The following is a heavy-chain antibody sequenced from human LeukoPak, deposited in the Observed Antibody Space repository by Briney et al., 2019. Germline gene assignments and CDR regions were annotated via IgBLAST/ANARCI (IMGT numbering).Heavy chain of an antibody. Sequence: ASVKVSCKASGYTFTSYGISWVRQAPGQGLEWMGWISAYNGNANYAQKLQGRVTMTTDTSTSTAYMELRSLRSDDTAVYYCARGPELKQWLVAYYFDYWGQGTLVTVSS. D-gene: IGHD6-19*01. J-gene: IGHJ4*02. CDR2: ISAYNGNA. V-gene: IGHV1-18*01. CDR1: GYTFTSYG. CDR3: ARGPELKQWLVAYYFDY.